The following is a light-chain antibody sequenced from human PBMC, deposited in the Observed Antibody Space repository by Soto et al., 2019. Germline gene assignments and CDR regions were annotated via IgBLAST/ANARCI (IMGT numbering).Light chain of an antibody. CDR3: QHYNVYPWT. CDR2: GAS. CDR1: QSVTTQ. J-gene: IGKJ1*01. Sequence: IVLTQSPGTLSLSPGERATLSCRASQSVTTQLAWYQQKPGQAPRLIIHGASSRATGVPDRITGSGSGTDFTLSISSLQPDDFATYYCQHYNVYPWTFGQGTKVDIK. V-gene: IGKV3D-15*01.